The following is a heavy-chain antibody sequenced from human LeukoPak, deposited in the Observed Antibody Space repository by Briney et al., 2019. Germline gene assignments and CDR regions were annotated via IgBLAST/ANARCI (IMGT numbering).Heavy chain of an antibody. V-gene: IGHV1-18*01. D-gene: IGHD1-26*01. CDR2: ISAYNGNT. CDR3: ARGDRKIVGASKGAAFDI. CDR1: GYTFTSYG. J-gene: IGHJ3*02. Sequence: ASVKVSCKASGYTFTSYGISWVRQAPGQGLEWMGWISAYNGNTNYAQKLQGRVTMTTDTSTSTAYMELRSLRSDDKAVYYCARGDRKIVGASKGAAFDIWGQGTMVTVSS.